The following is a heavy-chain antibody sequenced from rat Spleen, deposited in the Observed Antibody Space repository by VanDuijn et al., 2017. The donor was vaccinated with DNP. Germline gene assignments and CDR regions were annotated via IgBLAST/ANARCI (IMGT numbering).Heavy chain of an antibody. J-gene: IGHJ3*01. Sequence: EVQLEESGGGLVQPGRSMKLSCAASGFTFSSFPMAWVRQAPTRGLEWVATIISSGASTHYRDSVKGRFTISRDNAKSTLYLQMDRLKSEDTATYFCTRESGTYPYWFAYWGQGTLVTVSS. CDR2: IISSGAST. CDR3: TRESGTYPYWFAY. CDR1: GFTFSSFP. V-gene: IGHV5-46*01. D-gene: IGHD2-1*01.